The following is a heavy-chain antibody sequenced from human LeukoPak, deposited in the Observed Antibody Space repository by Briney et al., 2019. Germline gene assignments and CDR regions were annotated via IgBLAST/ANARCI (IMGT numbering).Heavy chain of an antibody. CDR2: IYHSGST. V-gene: IGHV4-4*02. CDR1: GGSISSSNW. Sequence: PSGTLSLTRAVSGGSISSSNWWSWVRQPPGKGLEWIGEIYHSGSTNYNPPLKSRVTISVDKSKNQFSLKLSSVTAADTAVYYCAREIAVAGRFDYWGQGTLVTVSS. CDR3: AREIAVAGRFDY. D-gene: IGHD6-19*01. J-gene: IGHJ4*02.